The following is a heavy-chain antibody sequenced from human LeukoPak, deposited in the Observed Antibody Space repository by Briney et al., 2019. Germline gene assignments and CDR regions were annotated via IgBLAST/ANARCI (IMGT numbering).Heavy chain of an antibody. V-gene: IGHV1-2*02. CDR2: MKPSGGET. Sequence: ASVKVSCKASGYTFTAYFIHWVRQAPGQGLEWMGFMKPSGGETDYAQKFQGRVTMTRDTSINTAYMELTGLTYDDSAVYYCSRVEGITASRGDWGQGTQVTVSS. J-gene: IGHJ4*02. D-gene: IGHD1-20*01. CDR3: SRVEGITASRGD. CDR1: GYTFTAYF.